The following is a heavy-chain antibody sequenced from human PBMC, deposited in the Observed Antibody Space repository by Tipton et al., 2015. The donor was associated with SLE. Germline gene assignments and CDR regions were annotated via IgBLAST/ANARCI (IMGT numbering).Heavy chain of an antibody. CDR2: TYYRSKWYN. D-gene: IGHD5-18*01. V-gene: IGHV6-1*01. CDR3: ATEKRGYSSGYLLYFDY. J-gene: IGHJ4*02. CDR1: GDSVSSNSAA. Sequence: QLVQSGAEVKPSQTLSLTCAISGDSVSSNSAAWNWIRQSPSRGLEWLGRTYYRSKWYNDYEVSVKSRITINPDTSKNQFSLKLTSVTAADTAVYYWATEKRGYSSGYLLYFDYWGQGILVTVSS.